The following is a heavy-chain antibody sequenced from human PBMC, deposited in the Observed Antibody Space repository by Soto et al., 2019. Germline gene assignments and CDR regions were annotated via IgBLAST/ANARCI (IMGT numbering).Heavy chain of an antibody. Sequence: QVQLQESGPGLVKPSQTLYLTCTVSGGSISSDFYYWTWIRQHPGEGLEWIGKIFYSGNPHYNPAQRSRSTLSVNTSQNTFALKLRSVTGADTAVYYGARDVQCPHGISYRGGIDYWGQGTLVTVSS. J-gene: IGHJ4*02. CDR3: ARDVQCPHGISYRGGIDY. D-gene: IGHD2-8*01. V-gene: IGHV4-31*03. CDR1: GGSISSDFYY. CDR2: IFYSGNP.